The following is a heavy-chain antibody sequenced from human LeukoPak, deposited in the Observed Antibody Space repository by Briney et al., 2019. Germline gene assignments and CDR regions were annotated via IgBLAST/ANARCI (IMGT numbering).Heavy chain of an antibody. Sequence: GASVKVSCKASGYTFSTYGINWVRQAPGQGLEWMGWISAYNGNTNYAQKLKGRATMTTDTSTSTAYMELRSLRSDDTAVYYCARDDALVATGSFDYWGQGTLVTVSS. V-gene: IGHV1-18*01. D-gene: IGHD5-12*01. CDR3: ARDDALVATGSFDY. CDR1: GYTFSTYG. CDR2: ISAYNGNT. J-gene: IGHJ4*02.